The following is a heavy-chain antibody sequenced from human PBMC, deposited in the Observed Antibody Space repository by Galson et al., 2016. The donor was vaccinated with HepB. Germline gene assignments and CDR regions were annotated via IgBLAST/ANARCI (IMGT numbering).Heavy chain of an antibody. J-gene: IGHJ6*02. Sequence: TLSLTCTVSGGSIGSGIYYWSWIRQHPGKGLEWIGYIYYSGSAYYNPSLKSRVTISVDTSKNQFSLKLSSVTAADTAVYYCVRGDGSGFYYYGMDVWGQGTTVTVSS. CDR3: VRGDGSGFYYYGMDV. V-gene: IGHV4-31*03. CDR2: IYYSGSA. D-gene: IGHD3-22*01. CDR1: GGSIGSGIYY.